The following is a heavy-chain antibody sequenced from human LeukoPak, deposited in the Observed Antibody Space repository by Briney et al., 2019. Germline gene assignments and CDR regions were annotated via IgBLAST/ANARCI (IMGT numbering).Heavy chain of an antibody. CDR3: ARGISTTLSLDP. V-gene: IGHV3-11*01. CDR2: ISDSGASI. CDR1: GFTFSDYY. Sequence: TGGCLRLSCATSGFTFSDYYMAWIRQAPGKGLGWVSFISDSGASIYYADSTQGRFTISRDSTNNSVYLQMNSLRAEDTAIYYCARGISTTLSLDPWGQGTLVAVSS. D-gene: IGHD1-14*01. J-gene: IGHJ5*02.